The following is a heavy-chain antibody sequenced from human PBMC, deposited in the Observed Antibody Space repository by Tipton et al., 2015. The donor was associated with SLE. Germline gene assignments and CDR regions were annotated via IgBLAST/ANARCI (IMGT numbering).Heavy chain of an antibody. Sequence: TLSLTCAVYGGSFSGYYWSWIRQHPGKGLEWIGYIYYSGSTYYNPSLKSRVTLSLDMSNNQFSLRLSSVTAADTAVYYCARETSYAFDIWGQGTMVTVSS. CDR3: ARETSYAFDI. V-gene: IGHV4-34*01. J-gene: IGHJ3*02. D-gene: IGHD1-7*01. CDR1: GGSFSGYY. CDR2: IYYSGST.